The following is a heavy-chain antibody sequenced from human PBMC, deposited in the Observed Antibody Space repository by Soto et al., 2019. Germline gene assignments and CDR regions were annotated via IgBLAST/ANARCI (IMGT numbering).Heavy chain of an antibody. CDR1: GFTFSSYW. V-gene: IGHV3-7*01. D-gene: IGHD3-10*01. CDR2: IKQDGSEK. CDR3: ARDCRLSFSGSGSYWVY. Sequence: GGSLRLSCAASGFTFSSYWMSWVRQAPGKGLEWVANIKQDGSEKYYVDSVKGRFTISRDNAKNSLYLQMNSLRAEDTAVYYCARDCRLSFSGSGSYWVYWGQGTLVTVSS. J-gene: IGHJ4*02.